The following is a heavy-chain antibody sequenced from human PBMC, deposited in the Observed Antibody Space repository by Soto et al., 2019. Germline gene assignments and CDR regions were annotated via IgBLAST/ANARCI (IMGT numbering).Heavy chain of an antibody. D-gene: IGHD3-9*01. Sequence: EVQLLESGGGLVQPGGSLRLSCAASGFTFSSYAMSWVRQAPGKGLEWVSAISGSGGSTYYADSVKGRFTISRDNSKNTLYLQMNSLRAEDTAVYYCPKEKTYYAILTGYYIPYFDYWGQGTLVTVSS. CDR3: PKEKTYYAILTGYYIPYFDY. V-gene: IGHV3-23*01. CDR1: GFTFSSYA. J-gene: IGHJ4*02. CDR2: ISGSGGST.